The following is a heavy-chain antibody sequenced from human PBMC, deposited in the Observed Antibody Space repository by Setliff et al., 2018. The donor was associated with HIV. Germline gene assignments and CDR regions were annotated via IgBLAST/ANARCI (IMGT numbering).Heavy chain of an antibody. Sequence: ASETLSLTCTVSGGSMTGYFWNWIRQSPGKGLEWIGYIYYNGDTNYNPTLNSRGIISVDTSKNQFSLKLTSVTAADTAVYYCAREIYGGNSRPFDYWGPGTLVTVS. CDR1: GGSMTGYF. V-gene: IGHV4-59*01. CDR2: IYYNGDT. D-gene: IGHD4-17*01. J-gene: IGHJ4*02. CDR3: AREIYGGNSRPFDY.